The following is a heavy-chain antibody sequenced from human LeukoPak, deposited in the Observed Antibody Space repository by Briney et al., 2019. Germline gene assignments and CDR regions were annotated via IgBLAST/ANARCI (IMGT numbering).Heavy chain of an antibody. D-gene: IGHD3-22*01. CDR1: GFTFSSYA. CDR3: ARGSRKYYDGSGYYYY. J-gene: IGHJ4*02. V-gene: IGHV3-64*01. Sequence: GGSLRLSCAASGFTFSSYAMHWVRQAPGKGLEYVSAISSNGGSTYYANSVKGRFTISRDNSKNTLYLQMGSLRAEDMAVYYCARGSRKYYDGSGYYYYWGQGTLVTVSS. CDR2: ISSNGGST.